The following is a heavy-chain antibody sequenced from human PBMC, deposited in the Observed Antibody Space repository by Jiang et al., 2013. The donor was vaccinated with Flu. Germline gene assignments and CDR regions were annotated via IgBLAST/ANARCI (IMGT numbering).Heavy chain of an antibody. Sequence: SGAEVKKPGASVKVSCKASGYTFTSYYMHWVRQAPGQGLEWMGIINPSGGSTSYAQKFQGRVTMTRDTSTSTVYMELSSLRSEDTAVYYCAKGCVDTAIYNWFDPWGQGTLVTVSS. CDR2: INPSGGST. V-gene: IGHV1-46*01. CDR3: AKGCVDTAIYNWFDP. D-gene: IGHD5-18*01. J-gene: IGHJ5*02. CDR1: GYTFTSYY.